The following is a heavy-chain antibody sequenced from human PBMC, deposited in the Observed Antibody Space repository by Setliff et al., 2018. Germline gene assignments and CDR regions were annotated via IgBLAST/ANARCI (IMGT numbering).Heavy chain of an antibody. Sequence: AGGSLRLSCAASGFTFDDYGMSWVRQAPGKGLEWVSGINWSGGSTGYADSVKGRFTISRDNAKNSLYLQMNSLRAEDTAVYYCARGPTIFGAIYYMDVWGKGTTVTVS. J-gene: IGHJ6*03. D-gene: IGHD3-3*01. CDR2: INWSGGST. CDR1: GFTFDDYG. CDR3: ARGPTIFGAIYYMDV. V-gene: IGHV3-20*04.